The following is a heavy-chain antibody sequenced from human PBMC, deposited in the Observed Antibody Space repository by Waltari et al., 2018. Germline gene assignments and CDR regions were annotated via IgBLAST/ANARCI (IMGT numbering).Heavy chain of an antibody. Sequence: EVQLVESGGGLVEPGGSLRLSCAGSGFLLSTAWMPWARQAPGKGLEWVGRIKSRITGGTTEYGAPVKGRFTISRDDSKDTVYLQMNSLKTEDTGVYYCGDFTAFDYWGQGSLVIVSS. J-gene: IGHJ4*02. CDR2: IKSRITGGTT. CDR1: GFLLSTAW. V-gene: IGHV3-15*01. D-gene: IGHD2-8*02. CDR3: GDFTAFDY.